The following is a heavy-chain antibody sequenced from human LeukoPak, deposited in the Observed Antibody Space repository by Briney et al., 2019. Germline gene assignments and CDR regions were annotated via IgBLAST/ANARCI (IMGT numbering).Heavy chain of an antibody. CDR1: GFTFSSYS. J-gene: IGHJ6*02. Sequence: KPGGSLRLSCAASGFTFSSYSMNWVRQAPGKGLEWVSSISSSSSYIYYADLVKGRFTISRDNAKNSLYLQMNSLRAEDTAVYYCARDSDILTGYYKPYYYYGMDVWGQGTTVTVSS. V-gene: IGHV3-21*01. D-gene: IGHD3-9*01. CDR3: ARDSDILTGYYKPYYYYGMDV. CDR2: ISSSSSYI.